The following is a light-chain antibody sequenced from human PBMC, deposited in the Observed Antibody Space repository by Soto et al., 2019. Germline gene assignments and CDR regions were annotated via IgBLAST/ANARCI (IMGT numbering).Light chain of an antibody. CDR3: QQRSNWPLLS. J-gene: IGKJ4*01. CDR1: QGIRND. Sequence: DIQMTQSPSTLSGSVGDRVTITCRASQGIRNDLGWFQQKPGKAPKRLIYSSSNLQSGVPSRFSGSGSGTDFTLTISSLEPEDFAVYYCQQRSNWPLLSFGGGTKVDIK. CDR2: SSS. V-gene: IGKV1-17*01.